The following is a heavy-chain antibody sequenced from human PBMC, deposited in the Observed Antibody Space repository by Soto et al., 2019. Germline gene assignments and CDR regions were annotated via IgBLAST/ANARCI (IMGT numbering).Heavy chain of an antibody. CDR3: ARRYGDCFDY. D-gene: IGHD4-17*01. V-gene: IGHV4-59*08. CDR2: IYYSGST. CDR1: GGSISSYY. Sequence: QVQLQESGPGLVKPSETLSLTCTVSGGSISSYYWSWIRQPPGKGLELIGYIYYSGSTNYNPSLIGRVTIAVGTSKDQFSLKLSSVTAADTAVYYCARRYGDCFDYWGQGTLVTVSS. J-gene: IGHJ4*02.